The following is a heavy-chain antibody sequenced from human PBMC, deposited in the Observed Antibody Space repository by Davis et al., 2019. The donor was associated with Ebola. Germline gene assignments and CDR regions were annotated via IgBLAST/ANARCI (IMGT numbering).Heavy chain of an antibody. V-gene: IGHV3-30*03. D-gene: IGHD3-10*01. CDR2: ISYDGSNK. J-gene: IGHJ4*02. CDR1: GFTFDDYA. Sequence: PGGSLRLSCAASGFTFDDYAMHWVRQAPGKGLEWVAVISYDGSNKYYADSVKGRFTISRDNSKNTLYLQMNSLRAEDTAVYYCASTMVQGVIEYYFDYWGQGTLVTVSS. CDR3: ASTMVQGVIEYYFDY.